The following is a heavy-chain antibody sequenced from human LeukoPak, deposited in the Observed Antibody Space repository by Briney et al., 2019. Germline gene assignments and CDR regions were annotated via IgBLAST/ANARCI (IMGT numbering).Heavy chain of an antibody. J-gene: IGHJ5*02. CDR2: ISYDGTNK. CDR1: GFTFTSYG. V-gene: IGHV3-30*19. D-gene: IGHD3-3*01. Sequence: GGSLRLSCAASGFTFTSYGMHWVRQAPGKGLEWVAFISYDGTNKYYADSVKGRFTISRDNSKNTLYVQMNSLRAEDTAVYFCARDPLGVGGSTANWFDPWGQGTLVTVSS. CDR3: ARDPLGVGGSTANWFDP.